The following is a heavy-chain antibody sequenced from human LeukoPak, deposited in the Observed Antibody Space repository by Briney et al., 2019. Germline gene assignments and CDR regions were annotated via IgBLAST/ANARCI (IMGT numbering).Heavy chain of an antibody. CDR1: GFTFSSYW. D-gene: IGHD3-10*01. V-gene: IGHV3-7*01. J-gene: IGHJ4*02. CDR3: ARDFSGTAPPLFDY. Sequence: GGSLRLSCAASGFTFSSYWMSWVRQAPGKGLEWVANIKQDGSEKYYVDSVKGRFTISRGNAKNSLYLQMNSLRAEDTAVYYCARDFSGTAPPLFDYWGQGTLVTVSS. CDR2: IKQDGSEK.